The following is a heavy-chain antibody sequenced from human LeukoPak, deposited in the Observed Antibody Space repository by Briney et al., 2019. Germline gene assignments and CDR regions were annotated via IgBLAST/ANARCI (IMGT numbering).Heavy chain of an antibody. D-gene: IGHD3-10*01. CDR2: INQDGTEK. V-gene: IGHV3-7*01. Sequence: GGSLRLSCAASGFSFTTYWMGWVRQAPGKGLEWVANINQDGTEKYYVDSVRGRFTISRDNAKNSLYLQMHSLRVEDTAVYYCAKLAKYFYGSETYYFFEHWGQGTPVTASS. J-gene: IGHJ4*02. CDR3: AKLAKYFYGSETYYFFEH. CDR1: GFSFTTYW.